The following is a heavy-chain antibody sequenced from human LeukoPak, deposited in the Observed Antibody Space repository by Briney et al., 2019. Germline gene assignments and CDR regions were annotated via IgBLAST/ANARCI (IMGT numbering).Heavy chain of an antibody. CDR1: GFAFDDYA. V-gene: IGHV3-9*03. CDR2: ISWNSGSI. CDR3: AKDSGIQSFDY. Sequence: GGSLRLSCAASGFAFDDYAMHWVRQAPGKGLEWVSGISWNSGSIGYADSVKGRFTISIDNAKNSLYLQMNSLRAEDMALYYCAKDSGIQSFDYWGQGTLVTVSS. D-gene: IGHD5-18*01. J-gene: IGHJ4*02.